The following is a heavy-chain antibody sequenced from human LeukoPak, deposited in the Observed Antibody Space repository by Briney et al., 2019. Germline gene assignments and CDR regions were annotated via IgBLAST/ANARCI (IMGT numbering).Heavy chain of an antibody. J-gene: IGHJ4*02. CDR1: GGSFSGYY. CDR2: INHSGST. CDR3: ARGHFNWNDGYFDY. V-gene: IGHV4-34*01. Sequence: PSETLSLTCAVYGGSFSGYYCSWIRQPPGKGLEWIGEINHSGSTNYNPSLKSRVTISVDTSKNQFSLKLSSVTAADTAVYYCARGHFNWNDGYFDYWGQGTLVTVSS. D-gene: IGHD1-1*01.